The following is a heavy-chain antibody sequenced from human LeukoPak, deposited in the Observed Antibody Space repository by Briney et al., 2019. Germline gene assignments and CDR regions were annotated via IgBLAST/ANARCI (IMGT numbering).Heavy chain of an antibody. Sequence: ASVKVSCKASGDTFSSYGINWVRLAPGRGPEWMASINPQKRDTHYAQNFQGRVTVTAGTSTNTAYMELRSLRYDDTAIYYCARPKYGADYNGMDVWGQGTTVTVSS. CDR2: INPQKRDT. J-gene: IGHJ6*02. D-gene: IGHD4/OR15-4a*01. CDR1: GDTFSSYG. V-gene: IGHV1-18*01. CDR3: ARPKYGADYNGMDV.